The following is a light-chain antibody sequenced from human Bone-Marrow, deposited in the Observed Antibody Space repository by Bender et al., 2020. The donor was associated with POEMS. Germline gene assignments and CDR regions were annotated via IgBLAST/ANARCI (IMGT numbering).Light chain of an antibody. CDR2: KDS. V-gene: IGLV3-25*02. CDR1: ALPKQY. J-gene: IGLJ2*01. CDR3: QTWGGGIQL. Sequence: SYELTQPPSVSVSPGQTARITCSGDALPKQYAYWYQQKPGQAPVLVIYKDSERPSGISERFSGSSSGAERYLTISSLQSEDEADYYCQTWGGGIQLFGGGTKLTVL.